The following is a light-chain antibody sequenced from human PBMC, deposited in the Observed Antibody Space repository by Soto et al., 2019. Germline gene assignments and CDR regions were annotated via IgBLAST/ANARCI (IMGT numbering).Light chain of an antibody. CDR2: EVS. J-gene: IGLJ1*01. CDR1: SSDVWSYNL. CDR3: CSYAGSSTSPYV. Sequence: QSVLTQPASVSGSPGQSITISCTGTSSDVWSYNLVSWYQQHPGKAPKLMIYEVSKRPSGVSNRFSGSKSGNTASLTISGLQAEDEADYYCCSYAGSSTSPYVFGTGTKVTVL. V-gene: IGLV2-23*02.